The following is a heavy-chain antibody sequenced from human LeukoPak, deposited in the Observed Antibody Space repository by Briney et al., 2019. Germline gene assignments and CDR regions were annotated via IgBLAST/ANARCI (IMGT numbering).Heavy chain of an antibody. CDR1: GFTVSNNY. Sequence: PGGSLRLSCAASGFTVSNNYMRWVRQAPGKGLEWVSLIYSGGATFYADAVKGRFTISRDGSKNTLYLQMNSLRAEDTAVYYCARDPPAVAANTYGWGQGTLVTVS. CDR3: ARDPPAVAANTYG. J-gene: IGHJ4*02. CDR2: IYSGGAT. D-gene: IGHD6-6*01. V-gene: IGHV3-66*01.